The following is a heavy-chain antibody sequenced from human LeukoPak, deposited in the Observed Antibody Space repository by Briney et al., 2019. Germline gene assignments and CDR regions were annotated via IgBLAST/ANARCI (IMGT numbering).Heavy chain of an antibody. CDR1: GFTFSSYA. Sequence: PGGSLRLSCAASGFTFSSYAMSWVRQAPGKGLEWFSTISGSGGSTYYADSVKGRFTISRDSSKNTLYLQMNSLGAEDTAVYYCAASSGSYSKFLYWGQGTLVTVFS. CDR2: ISGSGGST. D-gene: IGHD1-26*01. V-gene: IGHV3-23*01. CDR3: AASSGSYSKFLY. J-gene: IGHJ4*02.